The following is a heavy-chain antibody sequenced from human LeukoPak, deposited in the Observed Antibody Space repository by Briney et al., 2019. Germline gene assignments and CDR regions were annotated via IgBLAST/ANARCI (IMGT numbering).Heavy chain of an antibody. J-gene: IGHJ4*02. V-gene: IGHV1-2*02. D-gene: IGHD6-6*01. CDR3: ARDFTLYSSSSRYYFDY. CDR2: INPNSGGT. Sequence: ASVKVSCKASGYTFTGYYMHWVRQAPGQGLEWMGWINPNSGGTNYAQKFQGRVTMTRDTSISTAYMELSRLRSDDTAVYYCARDFTLYSSSSRYYFDYWGQGTLATVSS. CDR1: GYTFTGYY.